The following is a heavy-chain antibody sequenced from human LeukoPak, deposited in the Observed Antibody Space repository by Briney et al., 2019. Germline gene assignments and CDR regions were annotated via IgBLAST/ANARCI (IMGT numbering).Heavy chain of an antibody. Sequence: SETLSLTCTVSGGSISSGSYYWSWIRQPAGKGLEWIGRIYTSGSTNYNPSLKSRVTISVDTSKSQFTRKLSSVTAADTAVYYCARESYDSSGYYRNWFDPWGQGTLVTVSS. J-gene: IGHJ5*02. CDR3: ARESYDSSGYYRNWFDP. D-gene: IGHD3-22*01. CDR2: IYTSGST. CDR1: GGSISSGSYY. V-gene: IGHV4-61*02.